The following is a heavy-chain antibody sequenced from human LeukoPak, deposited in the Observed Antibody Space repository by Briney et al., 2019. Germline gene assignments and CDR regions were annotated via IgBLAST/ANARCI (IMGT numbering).Heavy chain of an antibody. J-gene: IGHJ6*02. D-gene: IGHD3-22*01. CDR1: GGSVSSYY. CDR3: ARSGFRDYYFAMDV. V-gene: IGHV4-59*02. Sequence: SETLSLTCTVSGGSVSSYYRSWIRQLPGKGLEWIGFIFYGGSTNYNPSLKSRVTISEDTSKNQFSLKLSSVTAADTVVYYCARSGFRDYYFAMDVWGQGTTVTVSS. CDR2: IFYGGST.